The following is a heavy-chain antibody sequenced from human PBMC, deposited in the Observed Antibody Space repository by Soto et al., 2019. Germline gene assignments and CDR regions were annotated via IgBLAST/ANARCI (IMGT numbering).Heavy chain of an antibody. Sequence: GASVKVSCKASGYTFTSYYMHWVRQAPGQGLEWMGWINPNSGGTNYAQKFQGWVTMTRDTSISTAYMELSRLRSDDTAVYYCARDLVGANGYPVGMDVWGQGTTVTVSS. V-gene: IGHV1-2*04. CDR3: ARDLVGANGYPVGMDV. CDR2: INPNSGGT. CDR1: GYTFTSYY. J-gene: IGHJ6*02. D-gene: IGHD3-16*02.